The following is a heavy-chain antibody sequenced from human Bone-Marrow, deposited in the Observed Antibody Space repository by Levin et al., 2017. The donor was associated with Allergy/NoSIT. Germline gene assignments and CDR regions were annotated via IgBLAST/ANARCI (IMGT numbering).Heavy chain of an antibody. CDR1: GGSLSTFY. Sequence: SQTLSLTCAVSGGSLSTFYWSWIRQSPGKGLEWIGEINHRGSTNYNASLKSRISISVDMANNQISLGLTSVTAADTGVYYFAREYTDHTRRRWYFDLWGRGTLVTVSS. CDR2: INHRGST. D-gene: IGHD1-14*01. V-gene: IGHV4-34*01. J-gene: IGHJ2*01. CDR3: AREYTDHTRRRWYFDL.